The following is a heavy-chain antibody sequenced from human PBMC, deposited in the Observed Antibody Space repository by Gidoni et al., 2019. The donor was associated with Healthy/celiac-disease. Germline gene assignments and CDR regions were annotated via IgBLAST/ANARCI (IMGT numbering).Heavy chain of an antibody. CDR3: ARDREWWDCGGDCYSSWFDY. V-gene: IGHV3-48*02. CDR2: ISSSSSTI. CDR1: GFTFNNYN. J-gene: IGHJ4*02. Sequence: EVQLVESGGGLVQPGGSLRLSCATSGFTFNNYNINWVRHAPGKGLEWVSYISSSSSTIYYADSVKGRCTISRDNAKNSLYLQMNSLRDEDTAGDYYARDREWWDCGGDCYSSWFDYWGQGTLVTVSS. D-gene: IGHD2-21*02.